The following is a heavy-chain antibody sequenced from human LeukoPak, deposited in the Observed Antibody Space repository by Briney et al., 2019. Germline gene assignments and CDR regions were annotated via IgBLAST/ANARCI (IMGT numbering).Heavy chain of an antibody. CDR3: TTRLTIGYFSSTSSYIDY. Sequence: GGSLRLSCAASGFAFSGSAMHWVRQASGKGLEWVGRIRSKANSYATAYAASVKGRFTISRDDSKNTAYLQMNSLKTEDTAVYYCTTRLTIGYFSSTSSYIDYWGQGTLVTVSS. CDR2: IRSKANSYAT. V-gene: IGHV3-73*01. CDR1: GFAFSGSA. J-gene: IGHJ4*02. D-gene: IGHD2-2*02.